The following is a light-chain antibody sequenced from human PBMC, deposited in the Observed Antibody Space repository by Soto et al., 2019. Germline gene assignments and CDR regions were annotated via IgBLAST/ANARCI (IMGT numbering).Light chain of an antibody. V-gene: IGKV1-5*01. CDR3: QHYDTFSWT. Sequence: DIPLTQSPSTLSVSLLDRLPIXCRASEDIDTSLAWFQQRPGKAPKVLIAGASGLMNGVPSTFSGSGSGTEFALTISSVQPDDFATYFCQHYDTFSWTFGQGTKVDIK. J-gene: IGKJ1*01. CDR1: EDIDTS. CDR2: GAS.